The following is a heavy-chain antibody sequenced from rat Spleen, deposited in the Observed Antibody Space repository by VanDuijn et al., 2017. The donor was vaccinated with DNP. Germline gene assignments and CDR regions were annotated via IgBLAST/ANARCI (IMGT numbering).Heavy chain of an antibody. D-gene: IGHD1-11*01. CDR3: AKDRDGGFAMDA. CDR1: GFTFSDYY. J-gene: IGHJ4*01. CDR2: ISYDGGST. Sequence: EVQLVESGGGLVQPGRSLKISCAASGFTFSDYYMAWVRQAPTKGLEWVAYISYDGGSTNYGDSVKGRFTVSRDNAKSTLYLQMDSLRSEDTATYYCAKDRDGGFAMDAWGHGTSVIVSS. V-gene: IGHV5-20*01.